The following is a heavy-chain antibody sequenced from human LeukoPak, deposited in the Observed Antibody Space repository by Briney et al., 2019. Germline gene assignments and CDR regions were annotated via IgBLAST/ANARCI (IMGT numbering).Heavy chain of an antibody. V-gene: IGHV3-23*01. Sequence: RPGGSLRLSCTASGFSFRSYAMNRVRQTPGKGLEWLSILSGDSDITHYADSVKGRFTISRDNSKNTLYLQMNSLRAEDTAIYYCGKKYGLPTTTERSVQYWGQGTLVTVSS. CDR1: GFSFRSYA. CDR2: LSGDSDIT. CDR3: GKKYGLPTTTERSVQY. D-gene: IGHD1-1*01. J-gene: IGHJ4*02.